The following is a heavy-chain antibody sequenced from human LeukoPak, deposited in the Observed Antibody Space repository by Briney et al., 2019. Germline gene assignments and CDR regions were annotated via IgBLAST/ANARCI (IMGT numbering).Heavy chain of an antibody. J-gene: IGHJ4*02. D-gene: IGHD1-26*01. V-gene: IGHV1-2*02. CDR3: ARELGSGSYYWDY. CDR1: GYTFTGYY. Sequence: ASVKVSCKASGYTFTGYYMHWVRQAPGQGLVWMGWINPNSGGTNYAQKFQGRVTMTRDTSISTAYMELSRLRSDDTAVYYCARELGSGSYYWDYWGQGTLVTVSS. CDR2: INPNSGGT.